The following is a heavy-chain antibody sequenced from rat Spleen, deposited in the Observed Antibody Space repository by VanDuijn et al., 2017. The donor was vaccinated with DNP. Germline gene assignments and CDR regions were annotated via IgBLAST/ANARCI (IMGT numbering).Heavy chain of an antibody. Sequence: QVQLKESGPGMVQPSQTLSLTCTVSGFSLTDYNVHWVRQPPGKGLEWIAAIASGGNTFYNSVLKSRLSISRDTAKSQVFLRMNSLETEDTAIYYCARDGQWDYLDYWGQGVTVTVSS. CDR1: GFSLTDYN. V-gene: IGHV2S12*01. CDR3: ARDGQWDYLDY. CDR2: IASGGNT. J-gene: IGHJ2*01. D-gene: IGHD1-1*01.